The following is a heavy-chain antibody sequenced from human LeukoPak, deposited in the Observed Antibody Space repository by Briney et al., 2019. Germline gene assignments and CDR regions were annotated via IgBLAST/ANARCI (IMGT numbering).Heavy chain of an antibody. J-gene: IGHJ4*02. CDR1: GGSFSGYY. CDR2: INHSGST. CDR3: ARHVSGVSTSFDY. D-gene: IGHD2-2*01. V-gene: IGHV4-34*01. Sequence: TSETLSLTCAVYGGSFSGYYWSWIRQPPGKGLEWIGEINHSGSTNYNPSLKSRVTISVDTSKNQFSLKLSSVTAADTAVYYCARHVSGVSTSFDYWGQGILVTVSS.